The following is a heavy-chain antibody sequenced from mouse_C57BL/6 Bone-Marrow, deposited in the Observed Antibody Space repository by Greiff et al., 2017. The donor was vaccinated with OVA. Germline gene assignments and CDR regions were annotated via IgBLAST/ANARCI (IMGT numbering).Heavy chain of an antibody. CDR2: INPSSGYT. CDR3: SRGLGFAY. J-gene: IGHJ3*01. V-gene: IGHV1-4*01. Sequence: QVQLQQSGAELARPGASVKLSCKASGYTFTSYTMHWVKQRPGQGLEWIGYINPSSGYTKYNQKFKDKATLTADKSSSTAYMQLSSLTSEDSAVYCCSRGLGFAYWGQGTLVTVSA. D-gene: IGHD2-4*01. CDR1: GYTFTSYT.